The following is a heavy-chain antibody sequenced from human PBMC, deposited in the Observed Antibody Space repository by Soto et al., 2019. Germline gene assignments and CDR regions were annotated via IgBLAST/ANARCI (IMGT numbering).Heavy chain of an antibody. CDR3: ARESGWYIDY. J-gene: IGHJ4*02. CDR1: GFTFSTYS. V-gene: IGHV3-48*01. CDR2: ISSKSNTI. Sequence: PGGSLRLSCASSGFTFSTYSMNLVRQAPGKGLEWVSYISSKSNTIYYADSVKGRFTISRDNAKNSLYLQMNSLRAEDTAVYYCARESGWYIDYWGQGTLVTVSS. D-gene: IGHD6-19*01.